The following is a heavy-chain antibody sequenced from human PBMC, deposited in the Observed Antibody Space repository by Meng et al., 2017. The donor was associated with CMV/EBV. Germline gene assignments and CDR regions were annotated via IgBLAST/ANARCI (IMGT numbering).Heavy chain of an antibody. J-gene: IGHJ6*02. V-gene: IGHV1-69*10. Sequence: SVKVSCKASVGTFSSYAISWVRQAPGQGLEWMGGLIPILGIANYAQKFQGRVTITADKSTSTAYMELSSLRSEDTAVYYCARQRVTIFGVVTLYYGMDVWGQGTTVTVSS. CDR1: VGTFSSYA. D-gene: IGHD3-3*01. CDR3: ARQRVTIFGVVTLYYGMDV. CDR2: LIPILGIA.